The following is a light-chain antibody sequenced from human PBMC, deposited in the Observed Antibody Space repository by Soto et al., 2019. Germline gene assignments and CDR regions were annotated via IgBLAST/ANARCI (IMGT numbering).Light chain of an antibody. J-gene: IGKJ2*01. CDR3: QQYNSYPFT. Sequence: DIQMTQSPSTLSASVGDRVTITCRASQSISSWLAWYQQKPGKAPKLLIYKASSLESGVPSGFSGSGSGTEFTLTIRSLQPDDFATYYCQQYNSYPFTFGQETNLQIK. CDR2: KAS. V-gene: IGKV1-5*03. CDR1: QSISSW.